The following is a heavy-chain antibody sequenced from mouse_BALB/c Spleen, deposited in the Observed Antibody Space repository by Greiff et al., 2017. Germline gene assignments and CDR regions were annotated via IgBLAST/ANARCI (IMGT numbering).Heavy chain of an antibody. J-gene: IGHJ4*01. CDR1: GYTFTDYA. V-gene: IGHV1-67*01. D-gene: IGHD1-1*01. CDR3: ARKKVAPYYAMDY. Sequence: QVQLKESGPELVRPGVSVKISCKGSGYTFTDYAMHWVKQSHAKSLEWIGVISTYYGNTNYNQKFKGKATMTVDKSSSTAYMELARLTSEDSAIYYCARKKVAPYYAMDYWGQGTSVTVSS. CDR2: ISTYYGNT.